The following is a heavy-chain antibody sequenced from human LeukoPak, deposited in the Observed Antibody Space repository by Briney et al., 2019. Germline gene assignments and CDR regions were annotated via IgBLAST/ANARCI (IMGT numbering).Heavy chain of an antibody. CDR2: FDPEDGET. V-gene: IGHV1-24*01. CDR3: ATGGQGGGWYTN. CDR1: GYTLTELS. D-gene: IGHD6-19*01. Sequence: ASVKVSCKVSGYTLTELSMHWVRQAPGKGLEWMGGFDPEDGETIYAQKFQGRVTMTEDTSTDTAYMELSSLRSEDTAVYYCATGGQGGGWYTNWGQGTLVTLSS. J-gene: IGHJ4*02.